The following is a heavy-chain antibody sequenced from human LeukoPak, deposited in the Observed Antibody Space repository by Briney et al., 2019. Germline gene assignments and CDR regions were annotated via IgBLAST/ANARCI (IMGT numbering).Heavy chain of an antibody. V-gene: IGHV3-53*01. CDR3: IRDYGDY. J-gene: IGHJ4*02. Sequence: GGSLRLSCAASGFTVSRKYMSWVRQAPGKGLEWVAVVYTDASTYYADSVKGRFTISRDNSKNTLYLQMNSLRAEDTAVYYCIRDYGDYWGQGTLVTVSS. CDR1: GFTVSRKY. D-gene: IGHD4/OR15-4a*01. CDR2: VYTDAST.